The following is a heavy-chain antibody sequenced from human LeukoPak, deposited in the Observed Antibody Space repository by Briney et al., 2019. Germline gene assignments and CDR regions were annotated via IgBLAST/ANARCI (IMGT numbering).Heavy chain of an antibody. J-gene: IGHJ5*02. V-gene: IGHV2-5*01. CDR3: ARRLKYSSPADSWFDP. D-gene: IGHD2-15*01. Sequence: ESGPTLVKPTQTLTLTCNFSGFSLRTREVGVGWIRQPPGKAREWLALRYWNDDKLYSPSLKSRLTITKDTSKNQVVLTMTNMDPVDTATYYCARRLKYSSPADSWFDPWGQGTLVTVSS. CDR1: GFSLRTREVG. CDR2: RYWNDDK.